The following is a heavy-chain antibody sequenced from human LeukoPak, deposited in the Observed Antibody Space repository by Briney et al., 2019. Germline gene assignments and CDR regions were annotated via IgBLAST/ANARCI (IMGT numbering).Heavy chain of an antibody. CDR1: GGSFSGYY. J-gene: IGHJ4*02. CDR3: ARRSSGRMVDY. D-gene: IGHD6-25*01. Sequence: PSETLSLTCAVYGGSFSGYYWSWIRQPPGKGLEWIGEINHSGSTNYNPSLKSRVTISVDTSKNQFPLKLSSVTAADTAVYYCARRSSGRMVDYWGQGTLVTVSS. V-gene: IGHV4-34*01. CDR2: INHSGST.